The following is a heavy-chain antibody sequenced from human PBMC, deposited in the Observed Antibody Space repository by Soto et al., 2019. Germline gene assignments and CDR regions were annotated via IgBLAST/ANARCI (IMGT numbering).Heavy chain of an antibody. V-gene: IGHV1-3*01. CDR2: INAGNGNT. CDR3: ARDRDCSGGSCYRNFDY. D-gene: IGHD2-15*01. CDR1: GYTFTSYA. J-gene: IGHJ4*02. Sequence: ASVKVSCKASGYTFTSYAMHWVRQAPEQRLEWMGWINAGNGNTKYSQKFQGRVTITRDTSASTAYMELSSLRSEDTAVYYCARDRDCSGGSCYRNFDYWGQGTLVTVSS.